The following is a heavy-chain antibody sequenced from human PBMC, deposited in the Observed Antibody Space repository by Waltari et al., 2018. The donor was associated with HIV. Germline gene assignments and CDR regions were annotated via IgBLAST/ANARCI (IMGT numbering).Heavy chain of an antibody. CDR2: IYYTGTT. V-gene: IGHV4-39*01. J-gene: IGHJ6*02. D-gene: IGHD2-8*01. Sequence: QLQLQQSGPGPVTPSETLSLTCPVSGGSVINSEYYWDSIRQSPGKGLEWIGNIYYTGTTFYNPSLKSRVTMSADLSRNQFSLRLNSVTAADTAIYYCARRPRMAAFYLYYGMDVWGQGTTVTVSS. CDR1: GGSVINSEYY. CDR3: ARRPRMAAFYLYYGMDV.